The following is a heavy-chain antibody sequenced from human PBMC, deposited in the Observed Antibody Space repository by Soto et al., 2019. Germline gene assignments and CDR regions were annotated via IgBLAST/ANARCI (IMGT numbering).Heavy chain of an antibody. J-gene: IGHJ5*02. V-gene: IGHV1-69*01. CDR1: GGPFISYA. CDR2: IIPIFGTA. CDR3: ARARGIVATIAEPNNWFDP. Sequence: SVKVSCTASGGPFISYASIWVRQAPGQGLEWMGGIIPIFGTANYAQKFQGRVTITADESTSTAYMELSSLRSEDTAVYYCARARGIVATIAEPNNWFDPWGQGTLVTVSS. D-gene: IGHD5-12*01.